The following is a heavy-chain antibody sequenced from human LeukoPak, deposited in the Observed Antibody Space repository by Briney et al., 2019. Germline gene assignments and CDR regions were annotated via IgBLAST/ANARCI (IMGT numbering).Heavy chain of an antibody. D-gene: IGHD2/OR15-2a*01. Sequence: ASVKVSCKASGYTFTNYGISWVRQAPGQGLEWMGWISTYNGNTNYAQKLQGRVTMTTDASTSTAYMELRSLRSDDTAVYYCARGQTFWYFDLWGRGTLVTVSS. J-gene: IGHJ2*01. CDR3: ARGQTFWYFDL. CDR1: GYTFTNYG. V-gene: IGHV1-18*01. CDR2: ISTYNGNT.